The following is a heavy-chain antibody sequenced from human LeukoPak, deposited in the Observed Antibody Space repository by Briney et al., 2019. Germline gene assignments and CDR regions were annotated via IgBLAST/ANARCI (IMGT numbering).Heavy chain of an antibody. CDR2: ISSSSSTI. Sequence: AGGSLRLSCAASGFTVSSNYMSWVRQAPGKGLEWVSYISSSSSTIYYADSVKGRFTISRDNAKNSLYLQMNSLRAEDTAVYYCARDAGISYCGGDCWDVWGKGTTVTVSS. D-gene: IGHD2-21*02. CDR1: GFTVSSNY. V-gene: IGHV3-48*01. J-gene: IGHJ6*04. CDR3: ARDAGISYCGGDCWDV.